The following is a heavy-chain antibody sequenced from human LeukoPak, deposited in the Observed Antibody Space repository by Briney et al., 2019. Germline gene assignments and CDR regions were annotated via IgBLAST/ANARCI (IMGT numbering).Heavy chain of an antibody. J-gene: IGHJ5*02. CDR1: GGSLSSFY. V-gene: IGHV4-34*01. CDR2: INHSGST. D-gene: IGHD3-22*01. Sequence: SETLSLTCAVYGGSLSSFYWSWIRQPPGKGLEWIGEINHSGSTNYNPSLKSRVTISIDTSKKQFSLKVTSVTAAGTAVYYCARASSYDSVTRYDPAWFGPWGQGTLVTVSS. CDR3: ARASSYDSVTRYDPAWFGP.